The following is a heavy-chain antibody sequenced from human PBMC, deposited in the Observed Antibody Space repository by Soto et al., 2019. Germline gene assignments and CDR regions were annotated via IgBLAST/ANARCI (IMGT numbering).Heavy chain of an antibody. J-gene: IGHJ4*02. CDR1: GYTFTSYA. Sequence: QVQLVQSGAEVKKPGASVKVSCKACGYTFTSYAMHWVRQAPGQRLEWMGWINAGNGNTKYSQKFQGRVTITRDTSASTAYMELSSLRSEDTAVYYCAKDYYDSSGYYPPALLFDYWGQGTLVTVSS. V-gene: IGHV1-3*01. CDR3: AKDYYDSSGYYPPALLFDY. CDR2: INAGNGNT. D-gene: IGHD3-22*01.